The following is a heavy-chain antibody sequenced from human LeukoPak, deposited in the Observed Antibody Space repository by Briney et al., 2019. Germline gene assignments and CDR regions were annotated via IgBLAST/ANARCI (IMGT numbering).Heavy chain of an antibody. CDR2: ISWNSGSI. CDR3: AKDMSGGYCSSTSCYISFVGGFDY. Sequence: SLRLSCAASGFTVSSNYMSWVRQAPGKGLEWVSGISWNSGSIGYADSVKGRFTISRDNAKNSLYLQMNSLRAEDTALYYCAKDMSGGYCSSTSCYISFVGGFDYWGQGTLVTVSS. CDR1: GFTVSSNY. D-gene: IGHD2-2*02. J-gene: IGHJ4*02. V-gene: IGHV3-9*01.